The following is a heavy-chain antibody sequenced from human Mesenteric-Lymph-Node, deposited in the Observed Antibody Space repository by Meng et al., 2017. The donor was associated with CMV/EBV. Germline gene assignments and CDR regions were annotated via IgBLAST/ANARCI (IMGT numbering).Heavy chain of an antibody. Sequence: ASVKVSCEASGHTFTGYYMHWVRQAPGQGLEWMGWINPNSGGTNYAQKFQGRVTMTRDTSISTAYMELSRLRSDDTAVYYCAIDIPYYDGSGYSPDYWGQGTLVTVSS. CDR2: INPNSGGT. CDR1: GHTFTGYY. D-gene: IGHD3-22*01. CDR3: AIDIPYYDGSGYSPDY. J-gene: IGHJ4*02. V-gene: IGHV1-2*02.